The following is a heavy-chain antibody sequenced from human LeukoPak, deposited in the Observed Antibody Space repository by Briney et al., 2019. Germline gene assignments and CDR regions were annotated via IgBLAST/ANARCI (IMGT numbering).Heavy chain of an antibody. CDR2: ISGSGGST. CDR3: AKHSSSWQSRHIDY. CDR1: GFTFSSYA. V-gene: IGHV3-23*01. D-gene: IGHD6-13*01. J-gene: IGHJ4*02. Sequence: PGGSLRLSCAASGFTFSSYAMSWVRQAPGKGLEWVSAISGSGGSTYYADSVKGRFTTSRDNSKNTLYLQMNSLGAEDTAVYYCAKHSSSWQSRHIDYWGQGTLVTVSS.